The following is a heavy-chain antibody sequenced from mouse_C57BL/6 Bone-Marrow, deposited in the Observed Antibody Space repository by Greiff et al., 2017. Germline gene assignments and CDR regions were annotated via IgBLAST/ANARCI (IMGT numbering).Heavy chain of an antibody. V-gene: IGHV5-4*01. J-gene: IGHJ2*01. Sequence: EVHLVESGGGLVKPGGSLKLSCAASGFTFSSYAMSWVRQTPEKRLAWVATISDGGSYTYSPDNVKGRFTISRDNAKNNLYLQISHRKSEDTAMYDGARDSTTVVATYWCQGTTLTVSS. D-gene: IGHD1-1*01. CDR2: ISDGGSYT. CDR3: ARDSTTVVATY. CDR1: GFTFSSYA.